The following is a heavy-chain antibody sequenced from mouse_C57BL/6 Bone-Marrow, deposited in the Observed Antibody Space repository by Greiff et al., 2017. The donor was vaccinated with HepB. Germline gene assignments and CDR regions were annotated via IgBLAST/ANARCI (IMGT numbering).Heavy chain of an antibody. CDR3: ARSKGSSWYFDV. CDR2: IYPGDGDT. Sequence: VQWVESGPELVKPGASVKISCKASGYEFSSSWMNWVKQRPGKGLEWIGRIYPGDGDTNYNGKFKGKATLTADKSSSTAYMQLSSLTSEDSAVYFCARSKGSSWYFDVWGTGTTVTVSS. CDR1: GYEFSSSW. D-gene: IGHD1-1*01. J-gene: IGHJ1*03. V-gene: IGHV1-82*01.